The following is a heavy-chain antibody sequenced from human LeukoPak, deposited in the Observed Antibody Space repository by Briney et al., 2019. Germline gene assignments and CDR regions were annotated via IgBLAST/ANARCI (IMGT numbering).Heavy chain of an antibody. D-gene: IGHD3-10*01. V-gene: IGHV3-21*01. CDR1: GFTFRIYS. CDR2: IGPSSGDL. J-gene: IGHJ5*02. Sequence: GGSLRLSCAASGFTFRIYSMNWVRQAPGTGLEWVSSIGPSSGDLYYADSVKGRFTISRDNDKNSLYLQMNSLRAEDTAVYYCARDRGARGRGLAWGQGTQVTVSS. CDR3: ARDRGARGRGLA.